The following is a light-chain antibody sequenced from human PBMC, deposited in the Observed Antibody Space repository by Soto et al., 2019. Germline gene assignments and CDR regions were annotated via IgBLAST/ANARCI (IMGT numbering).Light chain of an antibody. CDR1: QSLLHSNGYNY. J-gene: IGKJ2*01. V-gene: IGKV2-28*01. CDR2: LGS. CDR3: MQALQTPRT. Sequence: DIVMTQSPLSLPVTPGEPASISCRSSQSLLHSNGYNYLDWYLQKPGQSPQLLIYLGSNRASGVPDRFSGSGSVTDFTLNISRVEAEDVGVYYCMQALQTPRTFGQGTKLEIK.